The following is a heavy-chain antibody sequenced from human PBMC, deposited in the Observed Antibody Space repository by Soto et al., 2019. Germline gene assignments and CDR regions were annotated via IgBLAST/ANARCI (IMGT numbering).Heavy chain of an antibody. Sequence: LSLTCAVYGGSFSGYYWSWIRQPPGKGLEWIGEINHSGSTNYNPSLKSRVTISVDTSKNQFSLKLSSVTAADTAVYYCARGRDYYGSGSYYLTFFDYWGQGTLVTVSS. CDR3: ARGRDYYGSGSYYLTFFDY. D-gene: IGHD3-10*01. V-gene: IGHV4-34*01. CDR1: GGSFSGYY. J-gene: IGHJ4*02. CDR2: INHSGST.